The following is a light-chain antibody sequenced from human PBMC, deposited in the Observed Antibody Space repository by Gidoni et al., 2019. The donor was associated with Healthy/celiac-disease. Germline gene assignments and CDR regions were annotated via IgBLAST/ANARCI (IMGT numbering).Light chain of an antibody. CDR3: QQYNNWPLYT. J-gene: IGKJ2*01. V-gene: IGKV3-15*01. CDR2: GAS. Sequence: IVMTQSPATLSVSPGERATSSCRASQSVSSNLAWYQQKPGQAPRLLIYGASTRATGIPARFSGSGSGTEFTLTISSLQSEDVAVYYCQQYNNWPLYTFGQGTKLEIK. CDR1: QSVSSN.